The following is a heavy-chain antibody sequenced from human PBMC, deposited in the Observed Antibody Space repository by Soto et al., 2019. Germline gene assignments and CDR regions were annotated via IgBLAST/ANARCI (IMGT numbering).Heavy chain of an antibody. J-gene: IGHJ6*02. CDR2: IYYSGST. CDR1: GGSISSGGYY. CDR3: ARDATRGMDV. Sequence: SETLSLTCTVSGGSISSGGYYWSWIRQHPGKGLEWIGYIYYSGSTYYNPSLKSRVTISVDTSKNQFSLKLSSVTAADTAIYYCARDATRGMDVWGQGTTVTVSS. V-gene: IGHV4-31*03.